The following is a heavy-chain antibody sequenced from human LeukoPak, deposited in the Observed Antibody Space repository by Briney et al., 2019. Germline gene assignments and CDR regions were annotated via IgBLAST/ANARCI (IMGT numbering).Heavy chain of an antibody. V-gene: IGHV3-23*01. D-gene: IGHD6-25*01. CDR2: ISGSGGTT. CDR1: GFTFSTYA. CDR3: AKWEWESRGYYSM. Sequence: GGSLTLSCAASGFTFSTYAMNWVRQAPGKGLGWVSAISGSGGTTYYADSVKGRFTISRDNSKNTLYLQMNSLRAEDTALYYCAKWEWESRGYYSMWGQGSLV. J-gene: IGHJ4*02.